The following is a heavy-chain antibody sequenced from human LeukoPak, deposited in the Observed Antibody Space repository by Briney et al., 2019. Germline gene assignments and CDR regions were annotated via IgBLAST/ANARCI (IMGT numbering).Heavy chain of an antibody. CDR1: GGSISTYY. V-gene: IGHV4-4*07. Sequence: SETLSLTCSVSGGSISTYYWSWLRQPAGKGLEWIGRIYSSATTNLNPSLKSRVTLSIDASKKQVSLRLSSVTAADTAVYYCARHPDYGDYVVDSWGQGTLVTVSS. J-gene: IGHJ4*02. CDR3: ARHPDYGDYVVDS. CDR2: IYSSATT. D-gene: IGHD4-17*01.